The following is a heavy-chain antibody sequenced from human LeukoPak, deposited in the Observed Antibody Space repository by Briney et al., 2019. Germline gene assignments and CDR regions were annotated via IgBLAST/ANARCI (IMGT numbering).Heavy chain of an antibody. Sequence: SETLSLTCTVSGGSISSYYWSWIRQPPGKGLEWIGYIYYSGSTNYNPSLKSRVTISVDTSKNQFSLKLSSATAADTAVYYCARDLKTYTDAFDIWGQGTMVTVSS. CDR3: ARDLKTYTDAFDI. CDR2: IYYSGST. V-gene: IGHV4-59*01. CDR1: GGSISSYY. D-gene: IGHD3-9*01. J-gene: IGHJ3*02.